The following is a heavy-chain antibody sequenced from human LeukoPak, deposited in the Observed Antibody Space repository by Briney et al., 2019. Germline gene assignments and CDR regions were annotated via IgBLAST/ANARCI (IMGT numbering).Heavy chain of an antibody. J-gene: IGHJ4*02. CDR1: GFTFSSYE. CDR3: EGSGYSGYDPYYFDY. Sequence: PGGSLRLSCAASGFTFSSYEMNWVRQAPGKGLEWVSYISSSGSTIYYADSVKGRFTISRDNVKNSLYLQMNSLRAEDTAVYYCEGSGYSGYDPYYFDYWGQGTLVTVSS. D-gene: IGHD5-12*01. V-gene: IGHV3-48*03. CDR2: ISSSGSTI.